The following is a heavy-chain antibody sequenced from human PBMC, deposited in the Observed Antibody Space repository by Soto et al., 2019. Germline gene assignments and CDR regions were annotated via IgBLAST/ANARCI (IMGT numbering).Heavy chain of an antibody. CDR1: GGTFSSYA. Sequence: QVQLVQSGAEVKKPGSSVKVSCKASGGTFSSYAISWVRQAPGQGLEWMGGIIPIFGTANYAQKFQGRVTITANETTSTAYMGLSSLRSEDTAVYYCARPSIAARLDWGYYGMDVWGQGTTVTVSS. CDR2: IIPIFGTA. J-gene: IGHJ6*02. D-gene: IGHD6-6*01. CDR3: ARPSIAARLDWGYYGMDV. V-gene: IGHV1-69*12.